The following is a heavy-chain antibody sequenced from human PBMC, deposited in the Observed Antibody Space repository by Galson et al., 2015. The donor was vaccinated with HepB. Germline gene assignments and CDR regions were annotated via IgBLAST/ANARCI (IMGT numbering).Heavy chain of an antibody. CDR3: LRGRASRTYLGDY. D-gene: IGHD3-10*01. V-gene: IGHV3-23*01. CDR2: ITDGGDTT. J-gene: IGHJ4*02. Sequence: SLRLSCAASGFTFSNYAMSWVRQAPGKGLEWVSGITDGGDTTSYADSVKGRFTTSRDNSKNTVHVQMNSLRAEDTAIYYCLRGRASRTYLGDYWGRGTLVTVSP. CDR1: GFTFSNYA.